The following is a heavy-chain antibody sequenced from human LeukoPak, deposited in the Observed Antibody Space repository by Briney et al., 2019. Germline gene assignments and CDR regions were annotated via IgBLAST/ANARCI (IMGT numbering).Heavy chain of an antibody. CDR1: GFTFSSYS. J-gene: IGHJ4*02. Sequence: GGSLRLSCAASGFTFSSYSMNWVRQAPGKGLEWVSYISSSSSTIYYADSVKGRFTISRDNAKNSLYLQMNSLRAEDIAVYYCARGHQVAARPVDYWGQGTLVTVSS. D-gene: IGHD6-6*01. CDR2: ISSSSSTI. CDR3: ARGHQVAARPVDY. V-gene: IGHV3-48*01.